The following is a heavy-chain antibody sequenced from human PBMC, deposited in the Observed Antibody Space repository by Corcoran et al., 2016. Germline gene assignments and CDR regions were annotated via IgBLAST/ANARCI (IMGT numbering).Heavy chain of an antibody. CDR2: INPSGGST. CDR3: ARAGHGGSGKGYYYGMDV. CDR1: GYTFTSYY. D-gene: IGHD3-10*01. V-gene: IGHV1-46*01. Sequence: QVQLVQSGAEVKKPGASVKVSCKASGYTFTSYYMHWVRQAPGQGLEWMGIINPSGGSTSYAQKFQGRVTMTRDTSTSTVYMALSSLRSEDTAGYYGARAGHGGSGKGYYYGMDVWGQGTTVTVSS. J-gene: IGHJ6*02.